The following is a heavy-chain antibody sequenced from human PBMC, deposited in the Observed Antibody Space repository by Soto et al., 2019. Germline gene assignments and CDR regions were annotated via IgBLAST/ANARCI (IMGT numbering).Heavy chain of an antibody. V-gene: IGHV4-59*01. CDR3: AIARGGYIDY. J-gene: IGHJ4*02. D-gene: IGHD2-15*01. CDR1: GGSIRSYY. CDR2: IYYSGRT. Sequence: SETLSLTCPVSGGSIRSYYWSWIRQPPGPGLKWIGYIYYSGRTNYNPSPKRRVTISVDTTKNQFSLKLSSVTAADTAEYHFAIARGGYIDYWGQGTLVTVSS.